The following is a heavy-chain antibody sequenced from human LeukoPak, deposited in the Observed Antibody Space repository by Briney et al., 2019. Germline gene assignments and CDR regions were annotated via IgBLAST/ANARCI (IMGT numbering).Heavy chain of an antibody. CDR1: GFTSSSYW. D-gene: IGHD3-10*01. J-gene: IGHJ4*02. Sequence: GGSLRLSCAASGFTSSSYWMHWVRKAPGKGLMWVSRINSDGSSTSYADSVKGRFTISRDNAKNTLYLQMNSLRAEDTAVYYCVSFDIRRILWFGEPNDYWGQGTLVTVSS. CDR3: VSFDIRRILWFGEPNDY. CDR2: INSDGSST. V-gene: IGHV3-74*01.